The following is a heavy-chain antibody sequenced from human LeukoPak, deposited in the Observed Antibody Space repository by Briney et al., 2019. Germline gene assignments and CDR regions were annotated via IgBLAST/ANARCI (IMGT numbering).Heavy chain of an antibody. CDR2: IYYSGST. V-gene: IGHV4-59*01. J-gene: IGHJ4*02. D-gene: IGHD1-26*01. CDR3: AREESGGIVQPRYYFDY. Sequence: PSETLSLTCTVSGGYISSYYWSWIRQPPGKGLEWIGYIYYSGSTNYNPSLKSRVTISVDTSKNQFSLKLSSVTAADTAVYYCAREESGGIVQPRYYFDYWGQGTLVTVSS. CDR1: GGYISSYY.